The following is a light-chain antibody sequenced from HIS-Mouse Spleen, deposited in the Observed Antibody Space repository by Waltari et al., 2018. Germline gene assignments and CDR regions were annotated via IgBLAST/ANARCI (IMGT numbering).Light chain of an antibody. CDR3: SSYAGSNNPWV. Sequence: QSALTQPPSASGSPGPSVTISCTGTSSDVGGYNYVPWYQQHPGKAPKLMIYEVSKRPSGVPDRFSGSKSGNTASLTVSGLQAEDEADYYCSSYAGSNNPWVFGGGTKLTVL. CDR1: SSDVGGYNY. V-gene: IGLV2-8*01. J-gene: IGLJ3*02. CDR2: EVS.